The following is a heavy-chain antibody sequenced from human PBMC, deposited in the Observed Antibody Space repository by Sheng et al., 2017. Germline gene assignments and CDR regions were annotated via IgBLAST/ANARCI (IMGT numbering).Heavy chain of an antibody. Sequence: QVQLVESGGGVVQPGRSLRLSCAASGFTFSSYGMHWVRQAPGKGLEWVAVISYDGSNKYYADSVKGRFTISRDNSKNTLYLQMNSLRAEDTAVYYCAKTRFFGVVTLLYFDYWGQGTLVTVSS. CDR1: GFTFSSYG. CDR3: AKTRFFGVVTLLYFDY. J-gene: IGHJ4*02. V-gene: IGHV3-30*18. D-gene: IGHD3-3*01. CDR2: ISYDGSNK.